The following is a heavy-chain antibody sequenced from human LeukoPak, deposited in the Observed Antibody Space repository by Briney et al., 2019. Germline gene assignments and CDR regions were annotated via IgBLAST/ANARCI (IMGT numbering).Heavy chain of an antibody. V-gene: IGHV4-59*01. D-gene: IGHD3-22*01. J-gene: IGHJ4*02. CDR3: ARVTGYMIEDYFDS. CDR2: IYYSGST. Sequence: PSETLSLTCTVSGGSISSYYWGWIRQPPGKGLEWIGYIYYSGSTNYNSSLKSRVTILVDMSKNQFSLKLSSVTAADTAVYYCARVTGYMIEDYFDSWGQGTLVTVSS. CDR1: GGSISSYY.